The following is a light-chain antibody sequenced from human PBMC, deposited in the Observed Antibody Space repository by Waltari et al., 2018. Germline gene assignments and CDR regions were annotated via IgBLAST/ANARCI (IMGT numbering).Light chain of an antibody. J-gene: IGLJ1*01. CDR1: SSNVGGYNY. CDR3: CSYAGSYTYV. CDR2: DVN. Sequence: QSALAQPRSVSGSPGQSVTISCTGSSSNVGGYNYVSWYQQYPGQAPKLMLYDVNKRPSGVPHRFSGAKACDTASLTISGLQAEDEADYYCCSYAGSYTYVFGTGTKVTV. V-gene: IGLV2-11*01.